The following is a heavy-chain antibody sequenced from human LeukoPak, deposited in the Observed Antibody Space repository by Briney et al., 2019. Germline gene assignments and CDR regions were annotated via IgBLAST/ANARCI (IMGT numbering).Heavy chain of an antibody. CDR3: ARVYYQLLSAWFDP. D-gene: IGHD2-2*01. V-gene: IGHV4-34*01. J-gene: IGHJ5*02. CDR2: IDYSANT. CDR1: GGSFSGYY. Sequence: SETLSLTCAVYGGSFSGYYWSWIRQPPGKGLEWIGYIDYSANTYYNPSLKSRVTISADTPKNHFSLNVSSVTAADTAVYYCARVYYQLLSAWFDPWGQGTLVTVSS.